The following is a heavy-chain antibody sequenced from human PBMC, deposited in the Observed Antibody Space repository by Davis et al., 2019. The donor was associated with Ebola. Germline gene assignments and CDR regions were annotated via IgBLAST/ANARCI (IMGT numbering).Heavy chain of an antibody. CDR2: INHSGST. V-gene: IGHV4-34*01. CDR1: GGSFSGYY. CDR3: ARDPGYCSGGSCYSGDYFDY. J-gene: IGHJ4*02. D-gene: IGHD2-15*01. Sequence: PSETLSLTCAVYGGSFSGYYWSWIRQPPEKGLEWIGEINHSGSTNYNPSLKSRVTISVDTSKNQFSLKLSSVTAADTAVYYCARDPGYCSGGSCYSGDYFDYWGQGTLVTVSS.